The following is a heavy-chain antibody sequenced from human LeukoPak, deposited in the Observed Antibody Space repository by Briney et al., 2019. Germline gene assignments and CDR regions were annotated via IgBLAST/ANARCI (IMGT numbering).Heavy chain of an antibody. CDR3: ARGGMFYYDSSGYVFDY. V-gene: IGHV3-53*01. D-gene: IGHD3-22*01. CDR2: IYSGGTT. CDR1: GFIVSSNY. J-gene: IGHJ4*02. Sequence: GGSLRLSCAVSGFIVSSNYMSWVRQAPGKGLEWVSVIYSGGTTYYADSVKGRFTISRDNSKNTLYLQMNSLRAEDTAVYYCARGGMFYYDSSGYVFDYWGQGTLVTVSS.